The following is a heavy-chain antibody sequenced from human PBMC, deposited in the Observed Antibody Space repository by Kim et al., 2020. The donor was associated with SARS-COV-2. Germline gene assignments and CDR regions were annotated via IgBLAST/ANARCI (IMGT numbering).Heavy chain of an antibody. D-gene: IGHD5-18*01. Sequence: YYADSVKGRFTVSRDDSRKTMYLQMNSRRAEDTAVYYCARADADSAMDVWGQGTTVTVSS. V-gene: IGHV3-33*01. CDR3: ARADADSAMDV. J-gene: IGHJ6*02.